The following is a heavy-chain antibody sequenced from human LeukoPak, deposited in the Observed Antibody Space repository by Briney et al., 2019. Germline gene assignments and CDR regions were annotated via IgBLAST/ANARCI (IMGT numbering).Heavy chain of an antibody. CDR3: AREALGMVYFDY. CDR1: GFTFSSYA. Sequence: GRSLRLSCVASGFTFSSYAMHWVRQAPGKGLEWVAVISYDGSNKYYADSVKGRFTISRDNSKNTLYLQMNSLRAEDTAVYYCAREALGMVYFDYWGQGTLVTVSS. J-gene: IGHJ4*02. D-gene: IGHD7-27*01. V-gene: IGHV3-30-3*01. CDR2: ISYDGSNK.